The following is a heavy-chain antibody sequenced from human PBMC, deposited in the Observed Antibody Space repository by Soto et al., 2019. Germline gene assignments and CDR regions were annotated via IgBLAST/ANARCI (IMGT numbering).Heavy chain of an antibody. CDR3: ARWPDGYYYYGMDV. J-gene: IGHJ6*02. Sequence: QVQLVQSGAEVKKPGASVKVSCKASGYTFTSYDINWVRQATGQGLEWMGWMNPNSGNTGYAQKFQGRVAMTRNTSISTAYMELSSLRSEDTAVFYCARWPDGYYYYGMDVWGQGTTVTVSS. CDR2: MNPNSGNT. CDR1: GYTFTSYD. V-gene: IGHV1-8*01.